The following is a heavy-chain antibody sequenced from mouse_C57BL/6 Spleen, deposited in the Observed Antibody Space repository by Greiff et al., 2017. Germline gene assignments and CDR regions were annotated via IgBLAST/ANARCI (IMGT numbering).Heavy chain of an antibody. Sequence: QLQQPGAELVKPGASVKLSCKASGYTFTSYWMHWVKQRPGRGLEWIGRIDPNSGGTKYNEKFKSKATLTVDKPSSTAYMQLISLTSEDSAVYYCARYEIYYDYDEDAMDYWGQGTSVTVSS. V-gene: IGHV1-72*01. CDR1: GYTFTSYW. CDR3: ARYEIYYDYDEDAMDY. J-gene: IGHJ4*01. D-gene: IGHD2-4*01. CDR2: IDPNSGGT.